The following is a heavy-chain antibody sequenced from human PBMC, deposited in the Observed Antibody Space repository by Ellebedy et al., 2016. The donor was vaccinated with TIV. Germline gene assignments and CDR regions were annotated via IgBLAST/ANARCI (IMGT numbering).Heavy chain of an antibody. CDR2: IKSKTNGGTP. J-gene: IGHJ4*02. D-gene: IGHD3-10*01. V-gene: IGHV3-15*01. Sequence: GESLKISXAASGFSFTNAWMTWVRQAPGKVLEWVGRIKSKTNGGTPDYAAPVKGRFSISRDDSRNTLYLEMNSLKIEDTAVYYCTTHTYYSTSRSWIWGQGALVTVSS. CDR1: GFSFTNAW. CDR3: TTHTYYSTSRSWI.